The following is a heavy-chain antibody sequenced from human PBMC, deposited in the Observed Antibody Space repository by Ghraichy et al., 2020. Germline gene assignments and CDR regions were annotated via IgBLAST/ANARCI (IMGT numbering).Heavy chain of an antibody. CDR3: ARVRYSSSWYLGAFDI. V-gene: IGHV3-11*06. Sequence: GGSLRLSCAASGFTFSDYYMSWIRQAPGKGLEWVSDISSSSSDTNYADSVKGRFTISRDNAKNSLYLQMNSLRAEDTAVYYCARVRYSSSWYLGAFDIWGQGTMVTVSS. CDR1: GFTFSDYY. D-gene: IGHD6-13*01. CDR2: ISSSSSDT. J-gene: IGHJ3*02.